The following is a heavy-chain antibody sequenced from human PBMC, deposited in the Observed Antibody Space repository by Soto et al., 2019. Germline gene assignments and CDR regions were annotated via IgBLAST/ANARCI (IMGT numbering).Heavy chain of an antibody. V-gene: IGHV4-4*07. CDR2: MSRTENT. D-gene: IGHD3-22*01. CDR1: GASIGDFY. CDR3: ARVEVGSTFVADD. Sequence: QVQLHESGPGLVKPSETLSLTCTVSGASIGDFYWSWIRQASGMGLEFIGRMSRTENTNYNPSLKSRLPMSIDTSSSQFSLNLTSVTAADTAVYYCARVEVGSTFVADDWGQGTLVTVSS. J-gene: IGHJ4*02.